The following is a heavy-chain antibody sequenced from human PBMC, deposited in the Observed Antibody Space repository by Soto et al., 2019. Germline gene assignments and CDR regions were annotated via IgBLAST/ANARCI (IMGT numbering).Heavy chain of an antibody. D-gene: IGHD6-6*01. CDR2: FDPEDGET. V-gene: IGHV1-24*01. Sequence: ASVKVSCKVSGYTLTELSMHWVRQAPGKGLEWMGGFDPEDGETIYAQKFQGRVTMTEDTSTDTAYMELSSLRSEDTAVYYCATGGGSSSGGWFDPWGQGTLVTVSS. CDR1: GYTLTELS. CDR3: ATGGGSSSGGWFDP. J-gene: IGHJ5*02.